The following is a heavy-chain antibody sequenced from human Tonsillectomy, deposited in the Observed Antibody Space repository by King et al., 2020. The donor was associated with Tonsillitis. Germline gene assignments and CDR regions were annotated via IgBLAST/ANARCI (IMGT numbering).Heavy chain of an antibody. CDR3: VRDELELRNNYYYYYGMDV. CDR1: GDSVSRNSAA. V-gene: IGHV6-1*01. D-gene: IGHD1-7*01. Sequence: VQLQQSGPGLVKPSQTLSLTCAISGDSVSRNSAAWNWIRQSPSRGLECLGRTYYRYKWYNDYSISVKGRITINPDTSKNQFSLQLKSLTPEDTAVYYCVRDELELRNNYYYYYGMDVWGQGTTVTVSS. J-gene: IGHJ6*01. CDR2: TYYRYKWYN.